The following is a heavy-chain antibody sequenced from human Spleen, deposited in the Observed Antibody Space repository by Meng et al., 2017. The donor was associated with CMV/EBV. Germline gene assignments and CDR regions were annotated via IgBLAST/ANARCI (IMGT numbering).Heavy chain of an antibody. V-gene: IGHV3-23*03. J-gene: IGHJ3*02. CDR1: GFTFSSYA. Sequence: CAASGFTFSSYAMSWVRQAPGKGLEWVSVIYSGGSSTYYADSVKGRFTISRDNAKNSLYLQMNSLGAEDTAVYYCARIDYLDAFDIWGQGTMVTVSS. CDR3: ARIDYLDAFDI. D-gene: IGHD4-11*01. CDR2: IYSGGSST.